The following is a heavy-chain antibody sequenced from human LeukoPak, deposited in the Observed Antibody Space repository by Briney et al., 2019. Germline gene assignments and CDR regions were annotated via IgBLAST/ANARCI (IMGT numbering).Heavy chain of an antibody. CDR3: AKEGGSGSYPRHFDY. V-gene: IGHV3-23*01. Sequence: GGSLRLSCAASGFTFSSYAMSWVRQAPGKGLEWVSAISSSGGSTYYADSVKGRFTISRDNSKNTLYLQMNSLRAEDTAVYYCAKEGGSGSYPRHFDYWGQGTLVTVSS. CDR1: GFTFSSYA. D-gene: IGHD3-10*01. J-gene: IGHJ4*02. CDR2: ISSSGGST.